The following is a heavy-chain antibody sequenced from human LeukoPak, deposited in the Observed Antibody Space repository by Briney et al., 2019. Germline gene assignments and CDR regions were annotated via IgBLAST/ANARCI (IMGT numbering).Heavy chain of an antibody. CDR3: ARVQGSGWYKTP. Sequence: ASVKVSCKASGYTFASYGISWVRQAAGQGLEWMGWISAYNGNTNYAQKLQGRVTMTTDTSTSTAYMELRSLRSDDTVVYYCARVQGSGWYKTPWGQGTMVTVST. J-gene: IGHJ3*01. D-gene: IGHD6-19*01. CDR1: GYTFASYG. CDR2: ISAYNGNT. V-gene: IGHV1-18*01.